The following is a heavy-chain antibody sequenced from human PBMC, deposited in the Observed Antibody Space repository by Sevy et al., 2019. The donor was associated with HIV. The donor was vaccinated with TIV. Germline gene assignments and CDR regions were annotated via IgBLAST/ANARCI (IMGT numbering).Heavy chain of an antibody. J-gene: IGHJ5*02. D-gene: IGHD3-3*01. CDR3: TGATVFGATWFDP. CDR2: IKSKTDGGSA. V-gene: IGHV3-15*01. Sequence: GGSLRLSCAASGYTFNNAWMSWVRQAPGKGVEWLGRIKSKTDGGSAEYASPVKGRFTISRDDSKSTLYLQMNRLRTEDTGVYYCTGATVFGATWFDPWGQGALVTVSS. CDR1: GYTFNNAW.